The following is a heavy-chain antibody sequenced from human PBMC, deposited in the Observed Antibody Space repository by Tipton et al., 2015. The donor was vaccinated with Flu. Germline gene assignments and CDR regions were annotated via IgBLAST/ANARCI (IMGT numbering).Heavy chain of an antibody. CDR3: ARVRSGWSYYFDY. V-gene: IGHV4-61*01. J-gene: IGHJ4*02. Sequence: TLSLTCTVSGYSISSGYYWGWIRQPPGKGLGWIGYIYYSGSTNYNPSLKSRVTISVDTSKNQFSLKLSSVTAADTAVYYCARVRSGWSYYFDYWGQGTLVTVSS. CDR2: IYYSGST. CDR1: GYSISSGYY. D-gene: IGHD6-19*01.